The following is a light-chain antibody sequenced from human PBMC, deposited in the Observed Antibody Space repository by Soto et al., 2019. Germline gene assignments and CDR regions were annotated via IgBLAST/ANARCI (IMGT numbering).Light chain of an antibody. CDR3: QVWHSTGDPV. Sequence: SYELTQPPSVSVAPGQTARITCGGNNIGGTSVHWYQQKPGQAPVLVLYDDTDRPSGIPERFSGSNSGNTATLTISRVEAGDEADFYCQVWHSTGDPVFGGGTQLTVL. J-gene: IGLJ7*01. CDR2: DDT. CDR1: NIGGTS. V-gene: IGLV3-21*02.